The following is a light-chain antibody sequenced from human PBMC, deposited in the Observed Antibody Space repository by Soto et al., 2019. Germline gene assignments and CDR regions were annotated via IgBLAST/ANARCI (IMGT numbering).Light chain of an antibody. CDR3: SSYRSGSTRVV. J-gene: IGLJ3*02. Sequence: QSALTQPASVSGSPGQSITISCTGTSSDVGGYNYVSWYQQHPGNAPKVMIYDVTKRPSGVSNRFSGSKSGNTASLTISGLQVEDEADYYCSSYRSGSTRVVFGGGIKLTVL. V-gene: IGLV2-14*03. CDR2: DVT. CDR1: SSDVGGYNY.